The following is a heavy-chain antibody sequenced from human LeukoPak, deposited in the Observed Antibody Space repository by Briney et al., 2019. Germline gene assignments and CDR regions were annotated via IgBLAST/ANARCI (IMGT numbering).Heavy chain of an antibody. J-gene: IGHJ4*02. Sequence: ASVKVSCKASGGTFSGYAISWVRQAPGQGLEWRGGIIPIFGTANYAQKFQGRVTITADESTSTAYMELSSLRSEDTAVYYCARGNYYDSSGYGTGVDYWGQGTLVTVSS. CDR3: ARGNYYDSSGYGTGVDY. D-gene: IGHD3-22*01. V-gene: IGHV1-69*13. CDR1: GGTFSGYA. CDR2: IIPIFGTA.